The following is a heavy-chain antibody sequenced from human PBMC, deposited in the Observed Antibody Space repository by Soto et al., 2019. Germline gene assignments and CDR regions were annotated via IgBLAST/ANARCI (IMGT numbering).Heavy chain of an antibody. J-gene: IGHJ5*01. D-gene: IGHD2-15*01. CDR1: GDSISNLDYF. CDR3: ARGRYCLTGRCFPNWFES. CDR2: IYKSATT. V-gene: IGHV4-30-4*01. Sequence: PSETLSLTCSVSGDSISNLDYFWAWIRQPPGQALEYIGYIYKSATTYYNPSFESRVAISVDTSKSQFSLNVTSVTAADTAVYFFARGRYCLTGRCFPNWFESWGQGGLVTVSS.